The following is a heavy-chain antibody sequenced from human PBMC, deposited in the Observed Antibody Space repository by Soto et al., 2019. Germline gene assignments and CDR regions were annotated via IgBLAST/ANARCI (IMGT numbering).Heavy chain of an antibody. CDR3: ARDYSSGWPGGDWFDP. CDR2: IYTSGST. CDR1: GGSISSYY. Sequence: ETLSLTCTVSGGSISSYYWSWIRQPAGKGLEWIGRIYTSGSTNYNPSLKSRVTMSVDTSKNQFSLKLSSVTAADTAVYYCARDYSSGWPGGDWFDPWGQGTLVTVS. V-gene: IGHV4-4*07. J-gene: IGHJ5*02. D-gene: IGHD6-19*01.